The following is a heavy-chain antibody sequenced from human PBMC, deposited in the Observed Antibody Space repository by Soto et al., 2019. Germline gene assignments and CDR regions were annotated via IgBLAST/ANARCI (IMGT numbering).Heavy chain of an antibody. CDR1: GGSISSYY. J-gene: IGHJ5*02. Sequence: ASDTQSVTCTVSGGSISSYYWSWIRQPAGKGLEWIGRIYTSGSTNYNPSLKSRVTMSVDTSKHQFSLKLSSVTAADTAVYSCARDIYDVWSARESTTLFEPWGKGPFLTVS. D-gene: IGHD3-3*01. V-gene: IGHV4-4*07. CDR3: ARDIYDVWSARESTTLFEP. CDR2: IYTSGST.